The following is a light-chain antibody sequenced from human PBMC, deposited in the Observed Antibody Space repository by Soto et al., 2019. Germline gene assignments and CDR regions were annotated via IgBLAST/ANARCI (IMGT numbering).Light chain of an antibody. V-gene: IGLV2-14*03. Sequence: QSALTQPASVSGSPGQSITISCTGTSSYVGGYNFVTWYQQHPGEAPKLMIHDVSRRAPGVPNRFSGSKSGTTASLTISGLQAEDEADYYCCSYASSTSYVFGTGTKVTVL. CDR1: SSYVGGYNF. CDR3: CSYASSTSYV. CDR2: DVS. J-gene: IGLJ1*01.